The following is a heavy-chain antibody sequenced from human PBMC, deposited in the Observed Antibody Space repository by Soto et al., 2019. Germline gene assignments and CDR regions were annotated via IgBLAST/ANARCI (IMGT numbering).Heavy chain of an antibody. CDR3: ERAEAEEDPPDY. CDR2: INPNNGGT. Sequence: ASVKVSCKASGYSFTGNSMHWVRQAPGQGLEWMGWINPNNGGTNYAQRFQGWVTMTRDTSISTAYMELSRLRSDDTAVYYCERAEAEEDPPDYWSQGTLVTVSS. J-gene: IGHJ4*02. CDR1: GYSFTGNS. V-gene: IGHV1-2*04.